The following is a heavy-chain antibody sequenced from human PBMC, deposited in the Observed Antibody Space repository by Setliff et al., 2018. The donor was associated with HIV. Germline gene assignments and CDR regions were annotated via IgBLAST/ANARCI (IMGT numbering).Heavy chain of an antibody. Sequence: SETLSLTCAVSGYSISSGYYWGWIRQPPGKGLEWIGSIYHSGSTYYNPSLRSRDTISVDTSKDQFSLKLSSVTAADTAVYYCARDNSYYYGSGSHYWYGMDVWGQGTTVTVS. J-gene: IGHJ6*01. D-gene: IGHD3-10*01. CDR2: IYHSGST. CDR3: ARDNSYYYGSGSHYWYGMDV. V-gene: IGHV4-38-2*02. CDR1: GYSISSGYY.